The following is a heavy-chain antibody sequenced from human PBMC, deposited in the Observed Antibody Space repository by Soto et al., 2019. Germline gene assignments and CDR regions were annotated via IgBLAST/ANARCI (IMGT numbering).Heavy chain of an antibody. CDR1: GGTFSSYA. D-gene: IGHD3-3*01. Sequence: ASVKVSCKASGGTFSSYAISWVRQAPGQGLEWMGGIIPIFGTANYAQKFQGRVTITADESTSTAYMELSSLRSEDTAVYYCARARRDYDFWSGYYTYYYYGMDVWGQGTTVTV. CDR3: ARARRDYDFWSGYYTYYYYGMDV. V-gene: IGHV1-69*13. J-gene: IGHJ6*02. CDR2: IIPIFGTA.